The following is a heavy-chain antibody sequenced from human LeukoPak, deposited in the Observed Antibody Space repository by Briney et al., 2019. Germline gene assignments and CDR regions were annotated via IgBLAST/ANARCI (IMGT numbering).Heavy chain of an antibody. Sequence: PGGPLRLSCAASGFTFSSHWMGWVRQAPGKGLEWVANIKEDGSAEHYVDSVRGRFTISRDNAKNSPYLQMNSLRAEDTAVYYCARDAGYYVHDLWGQGTLVTVSS. J-gene: IGHJ5*02. CDR3: ARDAGYYVHDL. CDR1: GFTFSSHW. V-gene: IGHV3-7*01. D-gene: IGHD3-10*02. CDR2: IKEDGSAE.